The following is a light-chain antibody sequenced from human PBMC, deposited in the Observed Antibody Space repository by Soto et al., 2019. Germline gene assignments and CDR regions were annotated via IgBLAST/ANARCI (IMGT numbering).Light chain of an antibody. CDR2: KAS. V-gene: IGKV1-5*03. CDR1: QSISTW. J-gene: IGKJ2*01. CDR3: QQYDDYSPYT. Sequence: DIQMTQSPSTLSASVGDRVTITCRASQSISTWLAWYQQKPGKAPKLLIYKASSLESGVPSRFSGSGSGTEFTLTISSLQPDDLATYYCQQYDDYSPYTFGQGTKLEIK.